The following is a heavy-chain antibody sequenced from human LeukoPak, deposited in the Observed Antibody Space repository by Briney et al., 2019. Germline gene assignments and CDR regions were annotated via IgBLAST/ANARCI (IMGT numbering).Heavy chain of an antibody. D-gene: IGHD6-13*01. CDR1: GGTFISYA. V-gene: IGHV1-69*01. CDR3: ARGRPIPKGIAAAPYYYYYGMDV. J-gene: IGHJ6*04. CDR2: IIPIFGTA. Sequence: SVTVSCKASGGTFISYAISWVRQAPGQGLEWMGGIIPIFGTANYAQKFQGRVTITADESTSTAYMELSSLRSEDTAVYYCARGRPIPKGIAAAPYYYYYGMDVWGKGTTVTVSS.